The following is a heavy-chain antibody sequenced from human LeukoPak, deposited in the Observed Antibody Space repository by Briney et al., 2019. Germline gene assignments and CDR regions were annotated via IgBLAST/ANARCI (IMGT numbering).Heavy chain of an antibody. CDR3: TTEVETDFWSGYYRVDY. V-gene: IGHV3-15*01. CDR2: IKSKTDGGTT. J-gene: IGHJ4*02. CDR1: GFPFSSYW. D-gene: IGHD3-3*01. Sequence: GGSLRLSCVASGFPFSSYWMTWVRQAPGKGLEWVGRIKSKTDGGTTDYAAPVKGRFTISRDDSKNTLYLQMNSLKTEDTAVYYCTTEVETDFWSGYYRVDYWGQGTLVTVSS.